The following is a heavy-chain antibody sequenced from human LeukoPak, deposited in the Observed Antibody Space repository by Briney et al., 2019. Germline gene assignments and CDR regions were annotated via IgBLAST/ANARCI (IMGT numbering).Heavy chain of an antibody. Sequence: SETLSLTCTVSGGSISSYYWSWVRQPPGKGLEWIGEIYHSGSTNYNPSLKSRVTISVDKSKNQFSLKLSSVTAADTAVYYCARVIRFLEWLSQAYYYYYMDVWGKGSTVTVSS. J-gene: IGHJ6*03. CDR3: ARVIRFLEWLSQAYYYYYMDV. D-gene: IGHD3-3*01. V-gene: IGHV4-4*02. CDR2: IYHSGST. CDR1: GGSISSYY.